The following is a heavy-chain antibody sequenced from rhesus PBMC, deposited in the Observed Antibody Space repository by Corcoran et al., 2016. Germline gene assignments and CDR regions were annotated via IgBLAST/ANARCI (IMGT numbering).Heavy chain of an antibody. CDR1: GFTFSSYV. V-gene: IGHV3S5*01. CDR3: AKGDGLDS. J-gene: IGHJ6*01. Sequence: EVQLVESGGGLVQPGGSLRLSCAASGFTFSSYVMSWVRQAPGKGLEWVSYIRNGGGSTYYADSVKGRFTISRDNSKNTLSLQMNSLRAEDTAVYYCAKGDGLDSWGQGVVVTVSS. CDR2: IRNGGGST.